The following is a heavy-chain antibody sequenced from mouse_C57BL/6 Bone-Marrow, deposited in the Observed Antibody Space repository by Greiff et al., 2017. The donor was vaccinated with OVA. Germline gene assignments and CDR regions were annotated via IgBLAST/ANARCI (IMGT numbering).Heavy chain of an antibody. CDR1: GYTFTDYY. CDR3: ARSNDGYYYAMDY. J-gene: IGHJ4*01. Sequence: EVHLVESGPVLVKPGASVKMSCKASGYTFTDYYMNWVKQSHGKSLEWIGVINPYNGGTSYNQQFKGKATLTVDKSSSTAYMELNSLTSEDSAVYYCARSNDGYYYAMDYWGQGTSVTVSS. V-gene: IGHV1-19*01. CDR2: INPYNGGT. D-gene: IGHD2-3*01.